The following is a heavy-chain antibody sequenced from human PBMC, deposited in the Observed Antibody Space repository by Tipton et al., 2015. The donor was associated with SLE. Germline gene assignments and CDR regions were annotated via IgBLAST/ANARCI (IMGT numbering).Heavy chain of an antibody. CDR1: GDSITRHY. J-gene: IGHJ6*02. Sequence: TLSLTCTVSGDSITRHYWTWVRQPPGRGREWIGCVYASGRTNYNPSLKSRVTISLDTSRNQFSLKVRSLTAADTAVYYCARAPEGDLLGGMDVWGQGTPVTVSS. V-gene: IGHV4-59*11. CDR2: VYASGRT. D-gene: IGHD3-16*01. CDR3: ARAPEGDLLGGMDV.